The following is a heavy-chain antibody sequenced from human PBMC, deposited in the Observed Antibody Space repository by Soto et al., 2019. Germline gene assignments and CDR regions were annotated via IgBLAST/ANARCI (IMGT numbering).Heavy chain of an antibody. CDR2: INPNSGGT. J-gene: IGHJ6*02. D-gene: IGHD3-16*01. CDR3: ARTNIRGNYFYSLDV. V-gene: IGHV1-2*02. Sequence: RASVKVSCKASGYTFTAYYIHWVRQAPGQGLEWMGWINPNSGGTHYAQKFQGRVTMTGDTSLSTAYMELTSLRSDDTAVYYCARTNIRGNYFYSLDVWGQGTTVTVSS. CDR1: GYTFTAYY.